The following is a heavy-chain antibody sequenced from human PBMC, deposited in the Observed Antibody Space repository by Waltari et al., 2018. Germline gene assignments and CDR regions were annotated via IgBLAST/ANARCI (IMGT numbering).Heavy chain of an antibody. D-gene: IGHD3-22*01. V-gene: IGHV3-23*01. J-gene: IGHJ4*02. CDR2: IRGSGGST. CDR1: GFIFSNYA. Sequence: EVQLLESGGGLVQPGGSLRLSCAASGFIFSNYAMNWVRQAPGKGLEWVSAIRGSGGSTYYADSVKGRFTISRDNSKNTLYLQMNSLRVEDTAVYYCASSSGFGYWGQGTQVTVSA. CDR3: ASSSGFGY.